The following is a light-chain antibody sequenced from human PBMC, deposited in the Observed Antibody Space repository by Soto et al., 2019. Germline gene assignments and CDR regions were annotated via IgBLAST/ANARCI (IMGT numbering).Light chain of an antibody. Sequence: QSVLTQPPSVSGAPGQRVTISCTGSSSNIGAGYDVHWYQQLPGTAPKLLIYGNSNRPSGVPDRFSGSKSGTSASLDITGLQAEDEADYYCQSYDSSLSGSEVFGGGTKLTVL. J-gene: IGLJ2*01. CDR1: SSNIGAGYD. CDR3: QSYDSSLSGSEV. V-gene: IGLV1-40*01. CDR2: GNS.